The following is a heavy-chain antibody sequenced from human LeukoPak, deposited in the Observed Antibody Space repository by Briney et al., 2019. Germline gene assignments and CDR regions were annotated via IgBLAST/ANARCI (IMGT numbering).Heavy chain of an antibody. CDR3: ARVYYESSGYFFHAFHI. V-gene: IGHV3-48*02. D-gene: IGHD3-22*01. CDR1: GFTFSSYS. Sequence: PGGSLRLSCAASGFTFSSYSMNWVRQAPGKGLEWVSYISSSSTIYYADSVKGRFTVSRDDAKNSLYLQMNSLRDEDTAVYYCARVYYESSGYFFHAFHIWGQGTMVTVSS. CDR2: ISSSSTI. J-gene: IGHJ3*02.